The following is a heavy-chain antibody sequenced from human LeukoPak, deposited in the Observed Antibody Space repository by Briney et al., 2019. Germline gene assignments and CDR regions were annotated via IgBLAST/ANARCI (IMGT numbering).Heavy chain of an antibody. D-gene: IGHD4-17*01. J-gene: IGHJ4*02. CDR2: IYYSGST. CDR3: ARVGGTVTTIFDY. Sequence: PSETLSLTCTVSGGSISSSSYYWGWIRQPPGKGLEWIGSIYYSGSTFYNPSLKSRVTISVDTSKNQFSLKLSSVTAADTAVYYCARVGGTVTTIFDYWGQGTLVTVSS. V-gene: IGHV4-39*07. CDR1: GGSISSSSYY.